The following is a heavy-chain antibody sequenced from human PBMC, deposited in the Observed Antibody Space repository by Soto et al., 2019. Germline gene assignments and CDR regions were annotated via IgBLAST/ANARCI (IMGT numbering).Heavy chain of an antibody. CDR1: GGTFSGYA. CDR2: INPIFGRT. Sequence: SVKVSCKASGGTFSGYAIHWVRQAPGQGLEWMGWINPIFGRTNYAQKFQGRVTITTDKSTSTAYMELSSLRPDDTAVYYCSYRAVGYYGSWSYDYWGQRTLVTVSS. V-gene: IGHV1-69*05. D-gene: IGHD3-10*01. J-gene: IGHJ4*02. CDR3: SYRAVGYYGSWSYDY.